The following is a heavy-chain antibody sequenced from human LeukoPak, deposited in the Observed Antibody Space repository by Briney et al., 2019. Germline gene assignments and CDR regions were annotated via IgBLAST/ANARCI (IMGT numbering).Heavy chain of an antibody. CDR3: ARESYYYDSSGYSNSFDY. Sequence: PGGSLRLSCAASGFTVINNYMSWVRQAPGKGLEWVSVIYSGGSTYYADSVKGRFTISRDNSKNTLYLQMNSLRAEDTAVYYCARESYYYDSSGYSNSFDYWGQGTLVTVSS. V-gene: IGHV3-66*01. D-gene: IGHD3-22*01. J-gene: IGHJ4*02. CDR2: IYSGGST. CDR1: GFTVINNY.